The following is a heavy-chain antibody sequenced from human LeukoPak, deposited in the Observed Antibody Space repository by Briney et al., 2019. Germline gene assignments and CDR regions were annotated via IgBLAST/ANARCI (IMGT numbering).Heavy chain of an antibody. CDR1: GFTFSSYG. D-gene: IGHD6-25*01. J-gene: IGHJ4*02. CDR2: IWYDGSNK. V-gene: IGHV3-33*01. Sequence: HTGRSLRLSCAASGFTFSSYGMHWVRQAPGKGLEWVAVIWYDGSNKYYADSVKGRFTISRDNSKNTLYLQMNSLRAEDTAVYYCARDSSPRRIAAVGYWGQGTLVTVSS. CDR3: ARDSSPRRIAAVGY.